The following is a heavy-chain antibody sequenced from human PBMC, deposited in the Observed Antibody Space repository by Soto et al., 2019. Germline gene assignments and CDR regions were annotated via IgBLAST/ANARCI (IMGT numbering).Heavy chain of an antibody. V-gene: IGHV1-69*02. CDR1: GGTFSSYT. CDR2: IIPILGIA. J-gene: IGHJ6*02. Sequence: GASVKVSCKASGGTFSSYTISWVRQAPGQGLEWMGRIIPILGIANYAQKFQGRVTITADKSTSTAYMELSSLRSEDTAVYYCARGGLTYYYGSGRKFANSQFGMDVWGQGTTVTVSS. CDR3: ARGGLTYYYGSGRKFANSQFGMDV. D-gene: IGHD3-10*01.